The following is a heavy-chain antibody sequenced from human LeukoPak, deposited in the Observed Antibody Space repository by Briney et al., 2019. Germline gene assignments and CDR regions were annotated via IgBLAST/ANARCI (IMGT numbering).Heavy chain of an antibody. D-gene: IGHD1-1*01. Sequence: GGSLRLSCAASGFTFSSYWMSWVRQAPGKGLEWVANIKQDGSEKYYGDSVKGRFTISRDNAKNSLYLQMNSLRVEDTAVYYCARPRPGYYMDVWGKGTTVTVSS. V-gene: IGHV3-7*01. CDR2: IKQDGSEK. CDR1: GFTFSSYW. CDR3: ARPRPGYYMDV. J-gene: IGHJ6*03.